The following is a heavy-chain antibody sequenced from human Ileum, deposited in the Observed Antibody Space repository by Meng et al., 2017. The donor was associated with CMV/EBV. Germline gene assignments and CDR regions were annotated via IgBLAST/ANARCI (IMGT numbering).Heavy chain of an antibody. D-gene: IGHD5-12*01. Sequence: SETLSLTCSVSGDSITSGDYYWSWIRQPPGKGLEWIGYIYSSGTAYYNPSLKTAISIDTSKNQFSLRLTSVNAADTAVYYCAREGGYDRRYFDYWGQGILVTVSS. CDR2: IYSSGTA. CDR1: GDSITSGDYY. J-gene: IGHJ4*02. CDR3: AREGGYDRRYFDY. V-gene: IGHV4-30-4*08.